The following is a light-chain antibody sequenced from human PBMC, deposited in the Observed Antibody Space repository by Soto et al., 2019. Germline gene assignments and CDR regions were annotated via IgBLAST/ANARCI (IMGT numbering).Light chain of an antibody. J-gene: IGLJ1*01. V-gene: IGLV1-40*01. CDR1: SSNIGSGYD. Sequence: QSVLTQPPSVSGAPVQRVTISCTGTSSNIGSGYDVHWYQHLPGTAPKLLIYGNTIRPSGVPDRFSGPKSGTSASLAITGLQAEGEADYYCQSYDRSLRGYVFGTGTKVTVL. CDR2: GNT. CDR3: QSYDRSLRGYV.